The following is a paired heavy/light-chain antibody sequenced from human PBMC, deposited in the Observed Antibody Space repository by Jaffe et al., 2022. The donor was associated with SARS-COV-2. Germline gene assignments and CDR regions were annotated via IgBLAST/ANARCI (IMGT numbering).Heavy chain of an antibody. J-gene: IGHJ6*02. CDR3: ARDRVGYCSSTSCRPGGYYYGMDV. CDR2: IYYSGST. Sequence: QVQLQESGPGLVKPSQTLSLTCTVSGGSISSGGYYWSWIRQHPGKGLEWIGYIYYSGSTYYNPSLKSRVTISVDTSKNQFSLKLSSVTAADTAVYYCARDRVGYCSSTSCRPGGYYYGMDVWGQGTTVTVSS. CDR1: GGSISSGGYY. D-gene: IGHD2-2*01. V-gene: IGHV4-31*03.
Light chain of an antibody. CDR3: QQYGSSPF. CDR2: GAS. J-gene: IGKJ3*01. V-gene: IGKV3-20*01. CDR1: QSVSSSY. Sequence: EIVLTQSPGTLSLSPGERATLSCRASQSVSSSYLAWYQQKPGQAPRLLIYGASSRATGIPDRFSGSGSGTDFTLTISRLEPEDFAVYYCQQYGSSPFFGPGTKVDIK.